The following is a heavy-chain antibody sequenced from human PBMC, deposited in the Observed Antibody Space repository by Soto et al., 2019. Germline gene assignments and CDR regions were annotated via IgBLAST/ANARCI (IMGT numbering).Heavy chain of an antibody. CDR1: GGTFSGHA. Sequence: QVQLVQSGAEVKKPGSSVKVSCEASGGTFSGHAISWVRQAPGQGPEWMGGLIPLFGTTQHAQNFQDRLTITADKSTSTAYMELTSLRFEDTAIHYCARGPSWGYRFDAGGQGTLVTVSS. J-gene: IGHJ4*02. D-gene: IGHD2-15*01. V-gene: IGHV1-69*06. CDR3: ARGPSWGYRFDA. CDR2: LIPLFGTT.